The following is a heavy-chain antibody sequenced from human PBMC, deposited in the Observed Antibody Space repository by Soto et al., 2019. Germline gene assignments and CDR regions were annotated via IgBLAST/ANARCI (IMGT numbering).Heavy chain of an antibody. CDR3: AKVAYDSSGFFG. Sequence: GGSLRLSCAASGFTFSTYGMHWVRQAPGKGPQWVAVISFDGSNKYYADSVKGRFTISRDNSKHTLYLQMNSLRAEDTAVYYCAKVAYDSSGFFGWGQGTLVTVSS. CDR1: GFTFSTYG. J-gene: IGHJ4*02. V-gene: IGHV3-30*18. D-gene: IGHD3-22*01. CDR2: ISFDGSNK.